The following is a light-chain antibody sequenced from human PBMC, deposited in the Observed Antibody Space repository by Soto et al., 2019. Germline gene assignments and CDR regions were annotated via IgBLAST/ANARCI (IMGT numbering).Light chain of an antibody. Sequence: EIVLTQSPGTLSLSPGEIATRSCRASQSVSSSYLAWYQQNRGQAPRLLIYGASSRAPGIPDRFGGSGSGTDFTLTISRLEPEDFAVYYCQQYGSSRWTFGQGTKVEIK. V-gene: IGKV3-20*01. CDR1: QSVSSSY. CDR3: QQYGSSRWT. J-gene: IGKJ1*01. CDR2: GAS.